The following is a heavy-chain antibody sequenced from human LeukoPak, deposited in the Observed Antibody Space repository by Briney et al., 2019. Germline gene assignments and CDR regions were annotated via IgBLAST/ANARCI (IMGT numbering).Heavy chain of an antibody. CDR3: ARGAPYSSGWYYY. V-gene: IGHV4-59*12. J-gene: IGHJ4*02. Sequence: SETLSLTCTVSGGSISSYYWSWIRQPPGKGLEWIGYIYYSGSTNYNPSLKSRVTISVDTSKNQFSLKLSSVTAADTAVYYCARGAPYSSGWYYYWGQGTLVTVSS. D-gene: IGHD6-19*01. CDR1: GGSISSYY. CDR2: IYYSGST.